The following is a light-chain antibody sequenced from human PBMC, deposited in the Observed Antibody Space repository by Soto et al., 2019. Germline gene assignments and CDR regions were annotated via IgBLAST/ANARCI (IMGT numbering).Light chain of an antibody. CDR2: EVT. CDR1: SSDVGAYNY. J-gene: IGLJ1*01. Sequence: QSVLTQPPSASGSPGQSVTISCTGTSSDVGAYNYVSWYQQHPGKAPKLIIYEVTERPSGVPDRFSGSESGNTASLTVSGLQAEDEADYYCNSHAGSDNKVFGTGTKVTVL. V-gene: IGLV2-8*01. CDR3: NSHAGSDNKV.